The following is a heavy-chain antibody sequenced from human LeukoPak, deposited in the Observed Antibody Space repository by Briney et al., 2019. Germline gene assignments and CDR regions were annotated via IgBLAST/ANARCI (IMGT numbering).Heavy chain of an antibody. D-gene: IGHD3-22*01. Sequence: GESLKISCKGSGYSFTTYWIGWVRQMPGKGLEWMGIVYPDDSDTRYSPSFQGQVTISSDKSISTAYLQWSSLKASDSAMYYCARAGEYYDTSGYPYFDSWGQGTRVTVSS. CDR2: VYPDDSDT. CDR3: ARAGEYYDTSGYPYFDS. CDR1: GYSFTTYW. J-gene: IGHJ4*02. V-gene: IGHV5-51*01.